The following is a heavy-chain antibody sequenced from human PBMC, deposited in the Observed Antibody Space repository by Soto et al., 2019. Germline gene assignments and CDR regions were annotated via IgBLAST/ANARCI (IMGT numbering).Heavy chain of an antibody. CDR2: INPILSMS. D-gene: IGHD3-10*01. V-gene: IGHV1-69*02. CDR1: GDTFNFYS. Sequence: QVQLVHSGAEVKKPGSSVRVSCKASGDTFNFYSINWVRQAPGLGLEWMGRINPILSMSNYAQRFQGRVTMTADKSTSTAYMELSSLRSEDTAMYYCASSYGSGYRAFDSWGQGALVTVSS. J-gene: IGHJ4*02. CDR3: ASSYGSGYRAFDS.